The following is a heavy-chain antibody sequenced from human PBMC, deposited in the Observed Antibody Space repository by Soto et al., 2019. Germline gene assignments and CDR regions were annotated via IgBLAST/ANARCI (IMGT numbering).Heavy chain of an antibody. J-gene: IGHJ6*02. CDR3: ARRGQDQNWNLFYYGMDV. CDR2: IDPSDSYT. CDR1: GYSFTSYW. V-gene: IGHV5-10-1*01. D-gene: IGHD1-7*01. Sequence: PGESLKISCKGSGYSFTSYWISWVRQMPGKGLEWMGRIDPSDSYTNYSPSFQGHVTISADKSISTAYLQWSSLKASDTAMYYCARRGQDQNWNLFYYGMDVWGQGTTVTVSS.